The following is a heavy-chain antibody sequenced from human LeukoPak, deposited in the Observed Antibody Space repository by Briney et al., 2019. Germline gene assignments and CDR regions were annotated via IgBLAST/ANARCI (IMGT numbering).Heavy chain of an antibody. J-gene: IGHJ6*03. D-gene: IGHD6-19*01. V-gene: IGHV3-48*01. Sequence: PGGSLRLSCAASGFTFGIYAMNWVRQAPGKGLEWVSYIGPSGSNIYYADSVKGRFTISRDNAKDSLYLQMNSLRAEDTAVYYCARGWGDSSGWFDATYYYYMDVWGKGTTVTVSS. CDR3: ARGWGDSSGWFDATYYYYMDV. CDR1: GFTFGIYA. CDR2: IGPSGSNI.